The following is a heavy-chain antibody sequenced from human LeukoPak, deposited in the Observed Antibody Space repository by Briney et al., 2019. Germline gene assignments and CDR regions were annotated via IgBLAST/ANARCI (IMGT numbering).Heavy chain of an antibody. CDR3: TTDHRTIYGVVFPDY. Sequence: PGGSLRLSCAVFEFTFNNAWMTWVRQAPGKGLEWVGRINYKSNGGTIDYAAPVKGRFTISRDDSKDTLYLQMNSLKTEDTGVYYCTTDHRTIYGVVFPDYWGQGALVTVSS. CDR2: INYKSNGGTI. CDR1: EFTFNNAW. J-gene: IGHJ4*02. V-gene: IGHV3-15*01. D-gene: IGHD3-3*01.